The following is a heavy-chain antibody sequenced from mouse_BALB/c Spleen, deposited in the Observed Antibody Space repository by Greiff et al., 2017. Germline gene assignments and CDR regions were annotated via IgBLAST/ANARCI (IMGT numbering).Heavy chain of an antibody. V-gene: IGHV1S16*01. J-gene: IGHJ2*01. CDR2: INPSNGGT. CDR1: GYTFTSYY. CDR3: TSAGYGSGEGYFDY. Sequence: QVHVKQSGAGLVQPGASVKLSCTASGYTFTSYYMYWVRQSPGQGLEWIGEINPSNGGTNFNEKFKGKATLTVDKSSSTTYMQLSSLTSEDSAVYYCTSAGYGSGEGYFDYWGQGTTLTVSA. D-gene: IGHD1-1*01.